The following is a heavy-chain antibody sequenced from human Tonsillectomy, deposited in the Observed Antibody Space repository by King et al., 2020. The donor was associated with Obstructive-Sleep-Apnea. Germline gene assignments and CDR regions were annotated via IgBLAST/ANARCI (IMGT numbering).Heavy chain of an antibody. D-gene: IGHD7-27*01. CDR3: ARDHHWAFDS. J-gene: IGHJ4*02. Sequence: VQLVESGEGLVQPGGSLRLSCAASGFTFDTYSMNWVRQAPGKGLEWISYIGPRSGDILYADSVRGRFTISRDNADNSLYLRMNSLRAEDTAVYFCARDHHWAFDSWGQGILVTVSS. V-gene: IGHV3-48*04. CDR1: GFTFDTYS. CDR2: IGPRSGDI.